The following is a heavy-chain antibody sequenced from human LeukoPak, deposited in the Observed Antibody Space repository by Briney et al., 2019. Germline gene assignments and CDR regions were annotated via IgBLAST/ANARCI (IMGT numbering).Heavy chain of an antibody. J-gene: IGHJ5*02. Sequence: SSGTLSLTCTVSGGSISSYYWSWIRQPAGKGLEWIGRIYTSGSTNYNPSLKSRVTMSVDTSKNQFSLKLSSVTAADTAVYYCARSVRRYCSGGSCGNWFDPWGQGTLVTVSS. CDR3: ARSVRRYCSGGSCGNWFDP. D-gene: IGHD2-15*01. CDR2: IYTSGST. CDR1: GGSISSYY. V-gene: IGHV4-4*07.